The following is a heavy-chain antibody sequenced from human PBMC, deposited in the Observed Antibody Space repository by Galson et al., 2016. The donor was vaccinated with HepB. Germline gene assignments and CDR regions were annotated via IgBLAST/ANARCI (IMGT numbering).Heavy chain of an antibody. CDR3: AGRAASSSDSAY. CDR2: INQDGSEK. V-gene: IGHV3-7*03. D-gene: IGHD6-6*01. J-gene: IGHJ4*02. Sequence: SLRLSCAASGITFRNFWMNWVRQAPGKGLEWVANINQDGSEKYYVDFVKGRFTISRDNAKNSLYLQMNSLRAEDTAVYYCAGRAASSSDSAYWGQGTLVTVSS. CDR1: GITFRNFW.